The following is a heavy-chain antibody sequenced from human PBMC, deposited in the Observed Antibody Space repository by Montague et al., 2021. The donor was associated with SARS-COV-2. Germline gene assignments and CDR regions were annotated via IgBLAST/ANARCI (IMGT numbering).Heavy chain of an antibody. J-gene: IGHJ6*03. D-gene: IGHD3-22*01. V-gene: IGHV4-34*01. CDR3: ARGRIDVNMIVVVVAGASFYMDV. CDR1: GGSFSGYH. Sequence: SETLSLTCAVYGGSFSGYHWTWIRQSPGKGLKWIGEINTSGSTNYNPSLKSRITISGDTSKNQFSLKLTSVTAADTAVYYCARGRIDVNMIVVVVAGASFYMDVWGKGTTVTVSS. CDR2: INTSGST.